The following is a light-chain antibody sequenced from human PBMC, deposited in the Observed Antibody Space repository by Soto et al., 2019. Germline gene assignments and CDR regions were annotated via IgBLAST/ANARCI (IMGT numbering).Light chain of an antibody. CDR1: QSVYNN. J-gene: IGKJ3*01. V-gene: IGKV3-15*01. CDR3: QQYNNWPPVT. CDR2: GAS. Sequence: DIVMMTSPATLSVPPGERATLSCRAIQSVYNNLAWYQQKPGQAPRLLIYGASTRATGIPARFSGSGSGTEFTLTISSLQSEDFAVYFCQQYNNWPPVTFGPGTKVDIK.